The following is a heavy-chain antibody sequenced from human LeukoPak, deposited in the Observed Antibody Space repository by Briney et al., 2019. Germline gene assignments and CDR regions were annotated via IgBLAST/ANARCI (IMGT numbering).Heavy chain of an antibody. CDR3: AKDSSSWNPHSDY. CDR2: IRYDGSNE. CDR1: GFTFSSYG. D-gene: IGHD6-13*01. J-gene: IGHJ4*02. V-gene: IGHV3-30*02. Sequence: GGSLRLSCAASGFTFSSYGMHWVRQAPGKGLEWVAFIRYDGSNEYYADSVKGRFTISRDNSKNTLYLQMNSLRAEDTAVYYCAKDSSSWNPHSDYWGQGTLVTVSS.